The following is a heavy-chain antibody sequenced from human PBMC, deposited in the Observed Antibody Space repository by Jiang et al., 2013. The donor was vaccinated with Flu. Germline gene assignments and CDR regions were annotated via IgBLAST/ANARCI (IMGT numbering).Heavy chain of an antibody. J-gene: IGHJ4*02. V-gene: IGHV4-31*03. CDR2: MYYSGST. D-gene: IGHD3-22*01. CDR1: GGSISSGGYY. Sequence: GLVKPSQTLSLTCTVSGGSISSGGYYWSWIRQHPGKGLEWIGYMYYSGSTYYNPSLKSRVTISVDTSKNQFSLKLSSVTAADTAVYYCALGFYDSSGYYLGYWGQGTLVTVSS. CDR3: ALGFYDSSGYYLGY.